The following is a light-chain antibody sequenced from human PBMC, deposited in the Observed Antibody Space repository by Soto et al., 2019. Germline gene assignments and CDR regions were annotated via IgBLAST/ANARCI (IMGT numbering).Light chain of an antibody. V-gene: IGLV2-23*02. CDR3: SSSAASRWV. Sequence: QSVLTQPASVSGCPGQSITISCSGTTSDVGIYNLVSWYQQNPGKAPKLVNYEVDKRPSGVSNRFSGSMSGNKASLAISGRQSEDEDDYYCSSSAASRWVFGGGTKVTVL. CDR1: TSDVGIYNL. CDR2: EVD. J-gene: IGLJ3*02.